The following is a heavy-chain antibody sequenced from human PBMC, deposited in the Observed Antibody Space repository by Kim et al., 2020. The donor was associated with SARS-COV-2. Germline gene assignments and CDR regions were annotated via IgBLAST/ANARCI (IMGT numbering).Heavy chain of an antibody. D-gene: IGHD5-18*01. CDR2: ISYEGSLK. CDR3: ARDSLIRGIQYMDV. CDR1: GFTFKDYA. J-gene: IGHJ6*03. Sequence: GGSLRLSCSASGFTFKDYAMHWVRQAPGKGLEWVAVISYEGSLKYYGGSVEGRFTISRDNSRNTLFLQMNSLRVEDTAAYLCARDSLIRGIQYMDVWGRGTPVTVSS. V-gene: IGHV3-30*03.